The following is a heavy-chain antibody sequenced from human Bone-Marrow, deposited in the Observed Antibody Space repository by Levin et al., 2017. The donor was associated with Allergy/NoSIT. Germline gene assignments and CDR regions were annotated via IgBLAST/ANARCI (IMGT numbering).Heavy chain of an antibody. V-gene: IGHV4-31*03. Sequence: SETLSLTCTVSGGSISSGGYYWSWIRQHPGKGLEWIGYIYYSGSTYYNPSLKSRVTISVDTSKNQFSLKLSSVTAADTAVYYCARAPGKDEGYNWFDPWGQGTLVTVSS. J-gene: IGHJ5*02. CDR2: IYYSGST. CDR1: GGSISSGGYY. CDR3: ARAPGKDEGYNWFDP.